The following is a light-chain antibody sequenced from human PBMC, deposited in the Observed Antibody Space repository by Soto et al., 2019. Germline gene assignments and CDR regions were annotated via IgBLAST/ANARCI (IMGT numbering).Light chain of an antibody. V-gene: IGKV1-5*01. Sequence: DVQRTQSPSTLSSSVGGRVTITCRASQSISSWLAWYQQKPGKAPKLLIYDASSLESGVPSRFSGSGSGTEFTLTISSLQPDDFATYYCQQYNSYSTFGQGTKVDIK. CDR2: DAS. CDR1: QSISSW. J-gene: IGKJ1*01. CDR3: QQYNSYST.